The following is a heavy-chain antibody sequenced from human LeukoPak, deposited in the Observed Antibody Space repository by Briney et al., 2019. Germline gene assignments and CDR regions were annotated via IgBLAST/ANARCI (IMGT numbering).Heavy chain of an antibody. CDR2: INPNSGGT. CDR3: ARDRGYSGYDFIDY. Sequence: ASVKVSCKASGYTFTGYYMHWVRQAPGQGLEWMGWINPNSGGTNYAQKFQGRVTMTRDTSISTAYMELSRLRSDDTAVYYCARDRGYSGYDFIDYWGQGTLVTVSS. J-gene: IGHJ4*02. D-gene: IGHD5-12*01. V-gene: IGHV1-2*02. CDR1: GYTFTGYY.